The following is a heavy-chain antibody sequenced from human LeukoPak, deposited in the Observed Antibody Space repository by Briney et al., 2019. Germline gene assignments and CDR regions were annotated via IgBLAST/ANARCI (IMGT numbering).Heavy chain of an antibody. D-gene: IGHD3-22*01. J-gene: IGHJ4*02. CDR2: INPNSGGT. CDR3: ARADYDSSGYWFDY. CDR1: GYTFTGYY. V-gene: IGHV1-2*02. Sequence: ASVKVSCKASGYTFTGYYMHWVRQAPGQGLEWMGWINPNSGGTNYAQKFQGRVTMTRDTSISTAYMELSRLRSDDTAVYYCARADYDSSGYWFDYWGREPWSPSPQ.